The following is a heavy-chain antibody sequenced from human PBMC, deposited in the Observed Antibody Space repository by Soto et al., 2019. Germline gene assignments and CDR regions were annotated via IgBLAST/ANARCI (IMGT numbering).Heavy chain of an antibody. V-gene: IGHV1-2*02. J-gene: IGHJ3*02. Sequence: ASVKVSCTSSGYTFTSYGISWVRQAPGQGLEWMGWINPNSGGTNYAQKFQGRVTMTRDTSISTAYMELSRLRSDDTAVYYCARVGALPHACDIWGKGTMGTV. CDR1: GYTFTSYG. D-gene: IGHD3-16*01. CDR2: INPNSGGT. CDR3: ARVGALPHACDI.